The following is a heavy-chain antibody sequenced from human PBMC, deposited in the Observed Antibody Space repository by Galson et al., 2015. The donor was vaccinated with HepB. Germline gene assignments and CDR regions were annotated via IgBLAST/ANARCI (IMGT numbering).Heavy chain of an antibody. D-gene: IGHD4-11*01. Sequence: SMRLSCAASGFTFRNAWMSWVRKAPGKGLEWGGRIKKKSEGGTTDYAAPVKGRFTISRDDSKNTLYLEMNSLKTEDTALYYCTTFLEMTTVQYWGQGTLVTVSS. V-gene: IGHV3-15*01. CDR3: TTFLEMTTVQY. CDR1: GFTFRNAW. J-gene: IGHJ4*02. CDR2: IKKKSEGGTT.